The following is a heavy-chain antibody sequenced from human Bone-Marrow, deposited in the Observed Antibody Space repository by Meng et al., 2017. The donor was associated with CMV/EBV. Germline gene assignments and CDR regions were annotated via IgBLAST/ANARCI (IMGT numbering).Heavy chain of an antibody. CDR3: ARGSLGYCSSTSCYTSKIHPKYYFDY. J-gene: IGHJ4*02. V-gene: IGHV4-59*01. D-gene: IGHD2-2*02. CDR1: GGSISSYY. Sequence: GALRLSCTVSGGSISSYYRRWIRQPPGKGLEWIGYIYYSGSTNYNPFLKSRVTISVDTSKNQFSLKLSSVTAADTAVYYCARGSLGYCSSTSCYTSKIHPKYYFDYWGKGTLVTVSS. CDR2: IYYSGST.